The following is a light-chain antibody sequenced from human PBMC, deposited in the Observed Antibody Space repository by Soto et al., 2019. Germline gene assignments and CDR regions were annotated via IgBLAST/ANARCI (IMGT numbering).Light chain of an antibody. J-gene: IGLJ3*02. CDR2: EVN. CDR1: SSDVGGYNY. Sequence: QSVLTQSASMSGSPGQSITIFCTGTSSDVGGYNYVSWYQQHPGKAPKLMIYEVNNRPSGVSDRFSGSKSGNTASLTISGLQAEDEADYYCNSYTSSSTWVFGGGTKLTVL. CDR3: NSYTSSSTWV. V-gene: IGLV2-14*01.